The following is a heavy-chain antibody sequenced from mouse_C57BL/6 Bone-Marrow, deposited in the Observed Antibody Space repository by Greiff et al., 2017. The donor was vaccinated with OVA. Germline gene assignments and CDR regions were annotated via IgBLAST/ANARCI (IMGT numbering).Heavy chain of an antibody. CDR3: ARLLNFDD. CDR1: GYSITSGYY. CDR2: ISYDGSN. V-gene: IGHV3-6*01. J-gene: IGHJ2*01. D-gene: IGHD1-1*01. Sequence: LQESGPGLVKPSQSLSLTCSVTGYSITSGYYWNWIRQFPGNKLEWMGYISYDGSNNYNPSLKNRISITRDTSKNQFFLKLNSVTTEDTATYYCARLLNFDDWGQGTTLTVSS.